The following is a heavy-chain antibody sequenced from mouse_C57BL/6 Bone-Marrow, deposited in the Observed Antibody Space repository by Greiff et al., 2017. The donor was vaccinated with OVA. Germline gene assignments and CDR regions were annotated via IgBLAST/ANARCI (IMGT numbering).Heavy chain of an antibody. D-gene: IGHD1-1*01. CDR2: ISSGGSYT. Sequence: EVQRVESGGDLVKPGGSLKLSCAASGFTFSSYGMSWVRQTPDKRLEWVATISSGGSYTYYPDSVKGRFTISRDNAKNTLYLQMSSLKSEDTAMDYCARHFRLLLLRGFAYWGQGTLVTVSA. CDR3: ARHFRLLLLRGFAY. CDR1: GFTFSSYG. V-gene: IGHV5-6*01. J-gene: IGHJ3*01.